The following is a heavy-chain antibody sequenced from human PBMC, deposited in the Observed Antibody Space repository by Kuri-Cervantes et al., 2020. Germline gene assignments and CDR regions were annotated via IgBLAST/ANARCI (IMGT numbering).Heavy chain of an antibody. V-gene: IGHV3-11*01. CDR2: ISSSGSTI. J-gene: IGHJ4*02. CDR3: ARGTGGNSRRTFSFDY. Sequence: GESLKISCAASGFTFSDYYMSWIRQAPGKRLEWVSYISSSGSTIYYADSVKGRFTISRDNAKNSLYLQMNSLRAEDTAVYYCARGTGGNSRRTFSFDYWGQGTLVTVSS. CDR1: GFTFSDYY. D-gene: IGHD4-23*01.